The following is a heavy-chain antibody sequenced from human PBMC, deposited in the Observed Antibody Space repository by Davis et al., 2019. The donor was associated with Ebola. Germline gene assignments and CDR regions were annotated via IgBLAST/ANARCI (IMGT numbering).Heavy chain of an antibody. J-gene: IGHJ4*02. CDR2: IIPIFGTA. Sequence: SVKVSCKASGGTFSSYAISWVRQAPGQGLEWMGGIIPIFGTANYAQKFQGRVTITADESTSTAYMELSSLRSEDTAVYYCARGYSGSYGFDYWGQGTLVTVSS. V-gene: IGHV1-69*13. CDR1: GGTFSSYA. D-gene: IGHD1-26*01. CDR3: ARGYSGSYGFDY.